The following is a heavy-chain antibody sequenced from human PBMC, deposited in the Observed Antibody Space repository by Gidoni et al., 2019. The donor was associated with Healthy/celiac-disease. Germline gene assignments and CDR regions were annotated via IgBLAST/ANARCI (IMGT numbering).Heavy chain of an antibody. J-gene: IGHJ1*01. CDR3: ARVGHYYDTKGYFQH. V-gene: IGHV4-34*01. CDR1: VGSFSGYY. Sequence: QVQLQQWGAGLLKPSETLSLTCAVYVGSFSGYYWSWIRQPPGKGLEWIGEINHSGSTNYNPSLKSRVTISVDTSKNQFSRKLSSVTAADTAVYYCARVGHYYDTKGYFQHWGQGTLVTVSS. D-gene: IGHD3-22*01. CDR2: INHSGST.